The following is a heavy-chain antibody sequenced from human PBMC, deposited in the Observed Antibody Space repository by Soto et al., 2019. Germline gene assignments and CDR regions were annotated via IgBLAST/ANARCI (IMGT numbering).Heavy chain of an antibody. V-gene: IGHV5-51*01. CDR2: IYPGDSDT. J-gene: IGHJ6*02. D-gene: IGHD5-12*01. Sequence: PGESLKISCKGSGYSFTKYWIGWVRQMPGKGLEWMGIIYPGDSDTRYSPSFQGQVTISADKSISTAYLQWSSLKASDTAMYYCARRMVATGGYYYHGVDVWGQGTTVTVSS. CDR3: ARRMVATGGYYYHGVDV. CDR1: GYSFTKYW.